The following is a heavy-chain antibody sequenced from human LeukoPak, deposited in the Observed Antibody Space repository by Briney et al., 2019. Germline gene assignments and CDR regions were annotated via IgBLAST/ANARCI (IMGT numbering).Heavy chain of an antibody. Sequence: VASVKVSCKASGGTFSSYAICWVRQAPGQGLEWMGRIIPILGIANYAQKFQGRVTITADKSTSTAYIDLSSLRSEDTAVYYCARENFDSSSSFVCTDYWGEGTLVTVSS. J-gene: IGHJ4*02. CDR1: GGTFSSYA. CDR2: IIPILGIA. D-gene: IGHD6-6*01. V-gene: IGHV1-69*04. CDR3: ARENFDSSSSFVCTDY.